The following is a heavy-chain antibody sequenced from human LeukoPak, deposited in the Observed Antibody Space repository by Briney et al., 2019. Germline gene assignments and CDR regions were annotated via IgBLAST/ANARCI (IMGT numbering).Heavy chain of an antibody. CDR2: ISYDGSNK. J-gene: IGHJ4*02. V-gene: IGHV3-30*18. CDR3: AKEGRTAMAHSDY. D-gene: IGHD5-18*01. CDR1: GFTFSSYG. Sequence: PGGSLRLSCAASGFTFSSYGMHWVRQAPGKGLEWVAVISYDGSNKYYADSVKGRFTISRDNSKNTLYLQMNSLRAEDTAVYYCAKEGRTAMAHSDYWGQGTLVTVSS.